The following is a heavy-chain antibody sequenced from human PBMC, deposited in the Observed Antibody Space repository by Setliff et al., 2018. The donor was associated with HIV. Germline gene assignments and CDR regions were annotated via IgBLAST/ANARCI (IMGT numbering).Heavy chain of an antibody. Sequence: SETLSLTCTVSGGSISSGGYYWSWIRQHPGKGLEWIGYIYYSGSTYYNPSLKSRVTISVDTSKNDVSLKMRSVTAADTAVYYCARDFGDNSGWELLPYWALNVWGKGTTVTVSS. J-gene: IGHJ6*04. CDR1: GGSISSGGYY. CDR2: IYYSGST. CDR3: ARDFGDNSGWELLPYWALNV. D-gene: IGHD2-15*01. V-gene: IGHV4-31*03.